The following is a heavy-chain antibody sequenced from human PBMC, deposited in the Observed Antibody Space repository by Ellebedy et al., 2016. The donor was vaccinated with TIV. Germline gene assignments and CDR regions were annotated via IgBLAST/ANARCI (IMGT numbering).Heavy chain of an antibody. CDR2: IWYGGTNT. J-gene: IGHJ4*02. Sequence: GGSLRLSCAGSGFTFSPYGMHWVRQAPGKGLEWVAVIWYGGTNTNYADSVKGRFTISRDNSKNTLYLQMNSLRAEDTAVYYCATQNSGTYSFYFDYWGQGTLVTVSS. V-gene: IGHV3-33*08. CDR1: GFTFSPYG. D-gene: IGHD1-26*01. CDR3: ATQNSGTYSFYFDY.